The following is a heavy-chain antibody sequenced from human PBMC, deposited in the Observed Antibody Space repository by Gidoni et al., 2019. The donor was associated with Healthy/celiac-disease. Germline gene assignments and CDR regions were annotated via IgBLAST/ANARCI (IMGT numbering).Heavy chain of an antibody. D-gene: IGHD5-18*01. Sequence: GLAWVSYISSSGSTIYYADSVKGRVTISRDNAKNSLYLQMNSLRAEDTAVYYCARVGVTAMVLSFDYWGQGTLVTVSS. V-gene: IGHV3-48*03. CDR2: ISSSGSTI. J-gene: IGHJ4*02. CDR3: ARVGVTAMVLSFDY.